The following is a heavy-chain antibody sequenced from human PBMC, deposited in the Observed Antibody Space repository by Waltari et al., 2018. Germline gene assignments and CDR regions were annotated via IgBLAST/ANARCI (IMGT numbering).Heavy chain of an antibody. V-gene: IGHV1-69*13. J-gene: IGHJ5*02. Sequence: QVQLVQSGAEVKKPGSSVKVSCKASGGTFSSYAISWVRQSPGQGLAWRGGIIPIFGTANYAQKFQGRVTITADESTSTAYMELSSLRSEDTAVYYCARDPSLYCSGGSCYSGGNWFDPWGQGTLVTVSS. CDR2: IIPIFGTA. CDR1: GGTFSSYA. CDR3: ARDPSLYCSGGSCYSGGNWFDP. D-gene: IGHD2-15*01.